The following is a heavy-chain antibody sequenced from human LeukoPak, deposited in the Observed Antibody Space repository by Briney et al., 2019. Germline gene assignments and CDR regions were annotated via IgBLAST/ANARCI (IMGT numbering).Heavy chain of an antibody. V-gene: IGHV1-18*01. CDR2: ISAYNGNT. CDR1: GYTFTSYG. D-gene: IGHD3-10*01. CDR3: ARRSMVRGVIVDYYYGMDV. J-gene: IGHJ6*02. Sequence: ASVKVSCKASGYTFTSYGISWVRQAPGQGLEWMGWISAYNGNTNYAQKLHGRVTMTTDTSTSTAYMELRSLRSDDTAVYYCARRSMVRGVIVDYYYGMDVWGQGTTVTVSS.